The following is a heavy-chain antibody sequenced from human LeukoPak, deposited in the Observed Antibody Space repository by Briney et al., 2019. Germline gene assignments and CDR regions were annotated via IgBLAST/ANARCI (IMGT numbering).Heavy chain of an antibody. CDR3: ARGGRYSYGSGDY. V-gene: IGHV3-74*01. CDR1: GFTFSSYW. CDR2: INSDGNST. Sequence: GGSLRLSCAASGFTFSSYWMHWVRQAPGKGLVWVSRINSDGNSTSYADSVKGRFTISRDNAKNTLYLQMNSLRAEDTAVYYCARGGRYSYGSGDYWGQGTLVTVSS. J-gene: IGHJ4*02. D-gene: IGHD5-18*01.